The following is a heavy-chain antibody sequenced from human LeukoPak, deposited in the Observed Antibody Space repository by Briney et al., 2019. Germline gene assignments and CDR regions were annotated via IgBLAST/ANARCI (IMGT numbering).Heavy chain of an antibody. CDR3: ARVQSGYPSTYFDY. J-gene: IGHJ4*02. Sequence: ASVKVSCKASGYTFTSYGISWVRQAPGQGLEWMGWISAYNGYTNYAQKLQGRVTMTTDTSTSTAYMELRSLRSDDTAVYYCARVQSGYPSTYFDYWGQGTLVTVSS. D-gene: IGHD3-22*01. V-gene: IGHV1-18*01. CDR2: ISAYNGYT. CDR1: GYTFTSYG.